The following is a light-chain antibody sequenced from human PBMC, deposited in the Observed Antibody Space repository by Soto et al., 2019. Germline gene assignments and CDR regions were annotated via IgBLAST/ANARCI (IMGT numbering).Light chain of an antibody. J-gene: IGKJ2*01. CDR2: DAS. CDR3: QQRSDWPRT. V-gene: IGKV3-11*01. CDR1: QSVSSY. Sequence: EIVLTQSPATLSLSPGERATLSCRASQSVSSYFAWYQQKPGQAPRLLIYDASTRATGIPARFSGSGSGTDFTLTIPSLEPEDFAVYYCQQRSDWPRTFGQGTKLEIK.